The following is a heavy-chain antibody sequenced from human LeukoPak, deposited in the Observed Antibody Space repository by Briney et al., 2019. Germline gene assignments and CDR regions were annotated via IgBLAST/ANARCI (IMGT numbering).Heavy chain of an antibody. Sequence: SETRSLTCAVDGGSLGNYSSSCIRHLPGNGLEWIGEINPSVSTKYNPSLKSRVTLSVDMSKNQFSLELSSVTAADTAVYYCARGPASGSNFAWFDPWGQGTLVTVSS. CDR1: GGSLGNYS. D-gene: IGHD3-10*01. J-gene: IGHJ5*02. V-gene: IGHV4-34*01. CDR3: ARGPASGSNFAWFDP. CDR2: INPSVST.